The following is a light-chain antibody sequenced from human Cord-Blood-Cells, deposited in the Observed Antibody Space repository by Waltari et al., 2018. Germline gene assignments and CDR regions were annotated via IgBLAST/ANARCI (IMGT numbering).Light chain of an antibody. CDR2: EGS. CDR3: CSYAGSSTWV. V-gene: IGLV2-23*01. Sequence: QSALTQPASVSGSPGQSITISCTGTSSDVGSYNLVSWYQQHPGKAPKLMIYEGSKRPSGFSNRCSGSKSGNTASLTISGLKAEDEADYYCCSYAGSSTWVFGGGTKLTVL. CDR1: SSDVGSYNL. J-gene: IGLJ3*02.